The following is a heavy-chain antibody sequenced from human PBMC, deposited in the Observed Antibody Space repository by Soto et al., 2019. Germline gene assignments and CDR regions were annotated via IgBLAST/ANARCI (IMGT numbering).Heavy chain of an antibody. CDR2: INAGNGNT. V-gene: IGHV1-3*01. CDR3: ARDFRGSRWYLHFDY. D-gene: IGHD6-13*01. J-gene: IGHJ4*02. CDR1: GYTFTSYA. Sequence: ASVKVSCKASGYTFTSYAMHWVRQAPGQRLEWMGWINAGNGNTKYSQKFQGRVTITRDTSASTAYMELSSLRSEDTAVYYCARDFRGSRWYLHFDYWGQGTLVTVSS.